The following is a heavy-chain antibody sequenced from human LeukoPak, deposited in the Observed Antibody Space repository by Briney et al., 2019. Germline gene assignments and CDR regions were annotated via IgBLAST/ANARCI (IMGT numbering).Heavy chain of an antibody. Sequence: GGSLRLSCAASGFTFDDYAMHWVRQAPGKGLEWVSLISGDGGSTYYADSVKGRFTISRDNAKNSLYLQMNSLRAEDTAVYYCARGSPGVVLHWGQGTLVTVSS. CDR2: ISGDGGST. CDR1: GFTFDDYA. J-gene: IGHJ4*02. V-gene: IGHV3-43*02. CDR3: ARGSPGVVLH. D-gene: IGHD3-3*01.